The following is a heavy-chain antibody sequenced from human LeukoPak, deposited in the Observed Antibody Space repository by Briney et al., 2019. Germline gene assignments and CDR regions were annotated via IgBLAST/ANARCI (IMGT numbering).Heavy chain of an antibody. CDR1: RFTFSSYS. CDR3: ARVGEVAATDY. J-gene: IGHJ4*02. V-gene: IGHV3-21*01. Sequence: GGSLRLPCAASRFTFSSYSMSWVRQAPGKGLEWVSSISSTSIYIYYADSVKGRFTISRDNAKNSLYLQMNSLRAEDTAVYYCARVGEVAATDYWGQGTLVTVSS. CDR2: ISSTSIYI. D-gene: IGHD3-16*01.